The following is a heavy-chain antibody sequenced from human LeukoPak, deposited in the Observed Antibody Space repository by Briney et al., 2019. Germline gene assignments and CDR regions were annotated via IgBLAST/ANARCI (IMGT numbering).Heavy chain of an antibody. CDR3: AKDRSSSWYVGRVDY. Sequence: SGGSLRLSCAASGFTFDDYAMHWVRQAPGKGLEWVSGISWNSGSIGYADSVKGRFTISRDNAKNSLYLQMNSLRAEDMALYYCAKDRSSSWYVGRVDYWGQGTLVTVSS. CDR1: GFTFDDYA. J-gene: IGHJ4*02. D-gene: IGHD6-13*01. V-gene: IGHV3-9*03. CDR2: ISWNSGSI.